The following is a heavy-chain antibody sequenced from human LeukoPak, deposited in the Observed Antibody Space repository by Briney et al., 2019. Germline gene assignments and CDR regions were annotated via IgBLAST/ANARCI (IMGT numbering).Heavy chain of an antibody. D-gene: IGHD3-22*01. J-gene: IGHJ4*02. V-gene: IGHV4-39*07. CDR2: IYYSGNT. Sequence: NPSETLSLTCTVFGDSISSTDSYWGWIRQPPGKALEWIATIYYSGNTYYNPSLKSRVTISIDTSKNQFSLKLSSVTAADTAVYYCARGYYDSSGYYGSDYWGQGTLVTVSS. CDR1: GDSISSTDSY. CDR3: ARGYYDSSGYYGSDY.